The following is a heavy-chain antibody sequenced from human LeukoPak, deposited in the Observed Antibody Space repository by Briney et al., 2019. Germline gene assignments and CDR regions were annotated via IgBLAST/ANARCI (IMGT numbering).Heavy chain of an antibody. V-gene: IGHV3-30*18. J-gene: IGHJ4*02. CDR2: ISYDGSNK. CDR3: AKDFVIFGLVVRGPFDY. Sequence: PGRSLRLSCAASGFTFSSYGMHWVRQAPGKGLEWVAVISYDGSNKYYADSVKGRFTISRDNSKNTLYLQMNSLRAEDTAVYYCAKDFVIFGLVVRGPFDYWGQGTLVTVSS. CDR1: GFTFSSYG. D-gene: IGHD3/OR15-3a*01.